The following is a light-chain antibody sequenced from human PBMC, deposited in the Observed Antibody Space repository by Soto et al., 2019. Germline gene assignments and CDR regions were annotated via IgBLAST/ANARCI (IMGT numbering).Light chain of an antibody. CDR1: QSINKY. CDR2: AAS. J-gene: IGKJ3*01. CDR3: QQSYSTVFA. V-gene: IGKV1-39*01. Sequence: DIQMTQSPSSLSASVGDRVTITCRASQSINKYLNWYQQKPGKAPKLLIYAASSLQSGIPSRFSGRGSGTDFTLTVSSLQPEDFATYYCQQSYSTVFAFGPGRKVDFK.